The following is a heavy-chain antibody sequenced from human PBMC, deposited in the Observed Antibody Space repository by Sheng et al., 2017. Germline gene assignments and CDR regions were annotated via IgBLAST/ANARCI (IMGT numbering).Heavy chain of an antibody. Sequence: QVQLVQSGAEVKKPGSSVKVSCKASGGTFSSYGISWVRQAPGQGLEWMGGIIPMLVIPNYAQKFQGRVTITADKSTSTAYMELSSLRSEDTAVYYCARSTHYDSRGYWNYWGQGTLVTVSS. V-gene: IGHV1-69*04. CDR3: ARSTHYDSRGYWNY. D-gene: IGHD3-22*01. CDR1: GGTFSSYG. CDR2: IIPMLVIP. J-gene: IGHJ4*02.